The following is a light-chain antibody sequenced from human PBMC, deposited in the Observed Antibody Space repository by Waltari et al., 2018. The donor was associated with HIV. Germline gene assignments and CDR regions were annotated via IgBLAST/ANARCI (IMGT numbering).Light chain of an antibody. J-gene: IGKJ2*01. CDR1: QSVVVN. CDR3: QQYSDWPPLYT. V-gene: IGKV3D-15*01. Sequence: EIVITQSPATLSVSPGQRATLSCRASQSVVVNLAWYHHKPGQAPRLLIYGASTRASGISPRFSGSGSGTAFTLTISNLQSEDVAVYFCQQYSDWPPLYTFGQGTKLEIK. CDR2: GAS.